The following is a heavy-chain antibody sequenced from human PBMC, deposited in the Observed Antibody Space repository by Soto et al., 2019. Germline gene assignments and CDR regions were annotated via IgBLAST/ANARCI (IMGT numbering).Heavy chain of an antibody. V-gene: IGHV3-66*01. D-gene: IGHD3-22*01. Sequence: EVQLVESGGGLVQPGGSLRLSCAASGFTVSSNYMSWVRQAPGKGLEWVSVIYSGGSTYYADSVKGRFTISRDNSTNTLYLQMNSLRAEDTAVYYCARDRYYYDSRPRNWYFDLWGRGTLVTVSS. J-gene: IGHJ2*01. CDR3: ARDRYYYDSRPRNWYFDL. CDR2: IYSGGST. CDR1: GFTVSSNY.